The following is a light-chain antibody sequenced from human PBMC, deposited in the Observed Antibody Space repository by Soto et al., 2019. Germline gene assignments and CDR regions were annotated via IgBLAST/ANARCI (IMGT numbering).Light chain of an antibody. J-gene: IGLJ1*01. CDR3: NSYTGSATPYV. Sequence: QSALTQPASVSGSPGQSITISCTGTSSDVGGYNYVSWYQHHPDKAPKLVIYDVTNRPSGVSNRFSGCKAGNTASLTISGLQAEDEADYYCNSYTGSATPYVFGTGTKLTVL. CDR2: DVT. V-gene: IGLV2-14*03. CDR1: SSDVGGYNY.